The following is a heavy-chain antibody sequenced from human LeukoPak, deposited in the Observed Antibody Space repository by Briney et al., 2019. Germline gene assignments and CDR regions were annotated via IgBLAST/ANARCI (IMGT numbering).Heavy chain of an antibody. V-gene: IGHV4-31*02. D-gene: IGHD6-13*01. CDR3: ARVRAAAGHYYYYYYMDV. CDR1: GGSITSGDYY. Sequence: SETLSLTCTVSGGSITSGDYYWSWIRQPPGKGLEWIGYIYYSGSTYYNPSLKSRVTISVDTSKNQFSLKLSSVTAADTAVYYCARVRAAAGHYYYYYYMDVWGKGTTVTVSS. J-gene: IGHJ6*03. CDR2: IYYSGST.